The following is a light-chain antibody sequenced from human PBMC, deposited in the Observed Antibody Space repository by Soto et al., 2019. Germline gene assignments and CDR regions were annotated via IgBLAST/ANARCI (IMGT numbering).Light chain of an antibody. V-gene: IGKV1-9*01. CDR1: QGIRNY. CDR3: QQVNSYPIT. Sequence: IQLTQSPSFLSASVGDRVSITCRAGQGIRNYLAWYQQKPGRAPKLLIYIASTLQSGVPSRFSGSYSGTEFTLTITSLQPEDFATYYCQQVNSYPITFGQGTRLEI. CDR2: IAS. J-gene: IGKJ5*01.